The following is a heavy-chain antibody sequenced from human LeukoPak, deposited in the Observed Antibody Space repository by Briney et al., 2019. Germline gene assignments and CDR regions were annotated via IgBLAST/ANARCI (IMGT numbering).Heavy chain of an antibody. CDR2: IKQDGSEK. CDR1: GFIFSTYA. Sequence: TGGSLRLSCAASGFIFSTYAMHWVRQAPGKGLEWVANIKQDGSEKYYVDSVKGRFTISRDNAKNSLYLQMNSLRAEDTAVYYCARGLRFLEAIDYWGQGTLVTVSS. D-gene: IGHD3-3*01. V-gene: IGHV3-7*01. CDR3: ARGLRFLEAIDY. J-gene: IGHJ4*02.